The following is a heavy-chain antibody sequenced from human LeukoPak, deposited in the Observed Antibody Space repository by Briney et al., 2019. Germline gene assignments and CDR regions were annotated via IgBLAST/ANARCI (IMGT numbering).Heavy chain of an antibody. CDR1: GGSTSSYY. Sequence: SETLSLTCTVSGGSTSSYYWSWIRQPPGKGLEWIGYIYYSGSTNYNPSLKSRVTISVDTSKNQFSLKLSSVTAADTAVYYCARGLTYYDFWSGYPREYNWFDPWGQGTLVTVSS. CDR3: ARGLTYYDFWSGYPREYNWFDP. CDR2: IYYSGST. V-gene: IGHV4-59*01. J-gene: IGHJ5*02. D-gene: IGHD3-3*01.